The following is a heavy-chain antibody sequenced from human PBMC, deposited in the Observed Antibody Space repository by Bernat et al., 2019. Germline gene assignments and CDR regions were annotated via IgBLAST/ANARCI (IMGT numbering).Heavy chain of an antibody. CDR1: GFTFSNYG. D-gene: IGHD1-26*01. CDR3: ARNSGSYYGVDY. V-gene: IGHV3-33*01. CDR2: IWYDGSNK. J-gene: IGHJ4*02. Sequence: QVQLVESGGGVVQPGRSLRLSCAASGFTFSNYGMHWVRQAPGKGLEWVAVIWYDGSNKYYADSVKGRFTISRDNSKNTLYLQMNSLRAEDTAVYYCARNSGSYYGVDYWGQGTLVTVSS.